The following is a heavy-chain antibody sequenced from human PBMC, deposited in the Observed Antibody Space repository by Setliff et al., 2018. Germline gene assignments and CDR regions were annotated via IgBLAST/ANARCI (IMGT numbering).Heavy chain of an antibody. V-gene: IGHV3-30*02. Sequence: PGESLKISCAASGFTFSSYGMHWVRQAPGKGLEWVAFIRYDGSNKYYADSVKGRFTISRDNSKNTLYLQMNSLRAEDTAVYYCARETLNYNFWSGYYRYYYYGMDVWGQGTTVTVSS. CDR1: GFTFSSYG. J-gene: IGHJ6*02. D-gene: IGHD3-3*01. CDR2: IRYDGSNK. CDR3: ARETLNYNFWSGYYRYYYYGMDV.